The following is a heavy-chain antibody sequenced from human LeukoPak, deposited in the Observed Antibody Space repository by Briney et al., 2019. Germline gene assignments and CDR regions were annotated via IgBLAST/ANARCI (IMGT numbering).Heavy chain of an antibody. V-gene: IGHV4-39*01. J-gene: IGHJ5*01. D-gene: IGHD2-21*02. Sequence: SETLSLTCIVSGDSIGSSSYHWAWVRRPPGEGLQWIGQIYYSGSTHYNPSLKSRVTISTDTSKNQFSLKLSSVTATDTAMYYCARRVTGSSWFDSWGQGTLVTVSS. CDR2: IYYSGST. CDR1: GDSIGSSSYH. CDR3: ARRVTGSSWFDS.